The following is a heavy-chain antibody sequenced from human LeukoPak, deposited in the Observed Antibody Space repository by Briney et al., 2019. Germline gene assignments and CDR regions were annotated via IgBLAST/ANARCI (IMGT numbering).Heavy chain of an antibody. Sequence: GGSLRLSCAASGFTFSIYFMNWVRQAPGKGLEWVSSISRTSEYIHYADSVRGRFAISRDNAKISVYLQMNSLRAEDTAVYFCAGGGDFDYWGQGILVTVSA. CDR3: AGGGDFDY. D-gene: IGHD3-16*01. V-gene: IGHV3-21*01. J-gene: IGHJ4*02. CDR2: ISRTSEYI. CDR1: GFTFSIYF.